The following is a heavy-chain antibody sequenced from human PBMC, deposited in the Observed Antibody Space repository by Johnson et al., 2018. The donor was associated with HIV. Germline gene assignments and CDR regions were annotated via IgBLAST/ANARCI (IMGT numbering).Heavy chain of an antibody. D-gene: IGHD1-1*01. CDR2: ISGSGGST. Sequence: VQLVESGGGLVQPGGSLRLSCAASGLTFTNYAMNWVRQAPGKGLEWVSTISGSGGSTYYADSVKGRFSISRDNSKNTLYFQMNSLRAEDTAVYYCARGTEGDGAFDIWGQGTMVTVSS. CDR1: GLTFTNYA. V-gene: IGHV3-23*04. CDR3: ARGTEGDGAFDI. J-gene: IGHJ3*02.